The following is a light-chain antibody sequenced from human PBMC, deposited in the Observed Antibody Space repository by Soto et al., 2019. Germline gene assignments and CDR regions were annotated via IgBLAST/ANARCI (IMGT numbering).Light chain of an antibody. J-gene: IGLJ2*01. CDR2: DVI. Sequence: QSALTQPPSASGSPGQSVTISCTGTSSDIGGNNFVSWYQHHPGKAPRLMLYDVIKRPSGVPSRVAGSKSGNTASLTVSGLQAEDEADYYCSSYGGSDNFVVFGGGTKLTVL. CDR1: SSDIGGNNF. V-gene: IGLV2-8*01. CDR3: SSYGGSDNFVV.